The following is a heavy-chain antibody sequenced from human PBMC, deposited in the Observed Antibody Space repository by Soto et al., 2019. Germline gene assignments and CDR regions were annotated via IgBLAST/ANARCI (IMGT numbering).Heavy chain of an antibody. CDR2: ISGSGGST. CDR1: GFTFSSYA. D-gene: IGHD3-16*01. CDR3: AKDGGPQYYYYYYMDV. V-gene: IGHV3-23*01. Sequence: GGSLRLSCAASGFTFSSYAMSWVRQAPGKGLEWVSAISGSGGSTYYADSVKGRFTISRDNSKNTLYLQTNSLRAEDTAVYYCAKDGGPQYYYYYYMDVWGKGTTVTVSS. J-gene: IGHJ6*03.